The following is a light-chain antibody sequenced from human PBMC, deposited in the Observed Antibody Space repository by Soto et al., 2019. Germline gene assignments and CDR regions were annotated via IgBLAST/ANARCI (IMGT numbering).Light chain of an antibody. J-gene: IGKJ4*01. CDR2: GAS. CDR1: QSISSN. CDR3: QQYHDWVT. Sequence: DIVMTQSPATLSVSPGERATLSCRASQSISSNLAWYQQKPGQAPRLLIYGASTRATGIPARFSGSGSGTEFTLTISYLRPEDSAVYFCQQYHDWVTFGGGTKVDI. V-gene: IGKV3-15*01.